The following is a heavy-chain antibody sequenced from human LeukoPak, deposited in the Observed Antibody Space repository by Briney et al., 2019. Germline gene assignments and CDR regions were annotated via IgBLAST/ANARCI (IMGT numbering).Heavy chain of an antibody. J-gene: IGHJ2*01. Sequence: PSETLSLTCAVYGGSFSGYYWSWIRQPPGKGLEWVGEINHSGSTNYNPSLKSRVTISVDTSKNQFSLKLSSVTAADTAVYYCARGPDIVVVPAAHDYWYFDLWGRGTLVTVSS. D-gene: IGHD2-2*01. CDR1: GGSFSGYY. CDR2: INHSGST. CDR3: ARGPDIVVVPAAHDYWYFDL. V-gene: IGHV4-34*01.